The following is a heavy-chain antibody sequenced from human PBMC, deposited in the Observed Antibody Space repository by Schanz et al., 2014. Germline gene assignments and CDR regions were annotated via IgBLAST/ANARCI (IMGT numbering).Heavy chain of an antibody. V-gene: IGHV3-23*04. Sequence: EVQLVESGGGLVQPGGSLRLSCAASEFTFSTDAMSWVRQAPGKGLEWVSALSEGGGGTHYADSVRGRFTISSDSSKNTLYLQMSSLRADDTAVYYCAKAADWPVTRFDPWGQGTLVTVSS. CDR1: EFTFSTDA. D-gene: IGHD3-9*01. J-gene: IGHJ5*02. CDR2: LSEGGGGT. CDR3: AKAADWPVTRFDP.